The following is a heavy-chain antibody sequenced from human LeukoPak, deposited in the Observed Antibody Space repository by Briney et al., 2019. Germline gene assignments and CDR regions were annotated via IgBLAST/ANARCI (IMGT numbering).Heavy chain of an antibody. J-gene: IGHJ5*02. D-gene: IGHD3-9*01. Sequence: GGSLRLSCAASGFTFSSYAMSWVRQAPGKGLEWVSAISGSGGSTYYADSVKGRFTISRDNSKNTLYLQMNSLRAEDTAVYYCAKELLYDILTGPTNIWFDPWGQGTLVTVSS. CDR1: GFTFSSYA. CDR2: ISGSGGST. CDR3: AKELLYDILTGPTNIWFDP. V-gene: IGHV3-23*01.